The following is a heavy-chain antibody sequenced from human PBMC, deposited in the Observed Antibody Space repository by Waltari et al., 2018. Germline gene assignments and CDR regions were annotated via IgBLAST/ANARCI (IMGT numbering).Heavy chain of an antibody. D-gene: IGHD3-22*01. CDR2: IYTSGST. CDR1: RVSVSSPH. J-gene: IGHJ2*01. Sequence: QVQLQESGPGRLKPSETSSLNCTFSRVSVSSPHWRFIRQPVGKELEWSGRIYTSGSTNYNPSLKSRVTVSRDTSKNQLFLRLASVTAADTAKYYCARRGPSYDNTGYLWWYFDLWGRGTLVTVSS. CDR3: ARRGPSYDNTGYLWWYFDL. V-gene: IGHV4-4*07.